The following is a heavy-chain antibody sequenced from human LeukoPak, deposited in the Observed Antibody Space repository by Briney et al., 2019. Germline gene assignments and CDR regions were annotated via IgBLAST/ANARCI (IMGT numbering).Heavy chain of an antibody. J-gene: IGHJ5*02. Sequence: ASVKVSCKASGYTFTGYYMHWVRQAPGQGLEWMGWINPNSGGTNYAQKFQGRVTMTRDTSISTAYMELSRLRSDDTPVYYCARNMVRGKNWFDPWGQGTLVTVSS. CDR1: GYTFTGYY. D-gene: IGHD3-10*01. CDR2: INPNSGGT. V-gene: IGHV1-2*02. CDR3: ARNMVRGKNWFDP.